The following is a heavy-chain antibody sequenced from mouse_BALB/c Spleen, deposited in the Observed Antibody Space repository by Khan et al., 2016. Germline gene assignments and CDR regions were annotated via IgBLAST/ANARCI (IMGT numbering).Heavy chain of an antibody. CDR2: IDSSGST. J-gene: IGHJ3*01. CDR1: GYSITSDYA. CDR3: ATPYVMFVY. D-gene: IGHD2-12*01. Sequence: EVQLQESGPGLVKPSQSLSLTCTVTGYSITSDYAWNWIRQFPGNKLEWMGYIDSSGSTTYNPSLKSRVSITRDTSKNQIFLQLNSVTTEDTATYYCATPYVMFVYWGQGTLVTVSA. V-gene: IGHV3-2*02.